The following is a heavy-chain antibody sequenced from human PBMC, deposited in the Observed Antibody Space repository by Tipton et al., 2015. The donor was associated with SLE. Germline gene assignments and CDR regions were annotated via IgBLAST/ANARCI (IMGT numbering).Heavy chain of an antibody. Sequence: LRLSCTVSGGSISSSSYYWGWIRQPPGKGLEWIGSIYYSGSTYYNPSLKSRVTISVDTSKNQFSLKLSSVTAADTAVYYCARVADYYGSGHYYYYMDVWGEGTTVTVSS. CDR3: ARVADYYGSGHYYYYMDV. CDR2: IYYSGST. D-gene: IGHD3-10*01. J-gene: IGHJ6*03. V-gene: IGHV4-39*07. CDR1: GGSISSSSYY.